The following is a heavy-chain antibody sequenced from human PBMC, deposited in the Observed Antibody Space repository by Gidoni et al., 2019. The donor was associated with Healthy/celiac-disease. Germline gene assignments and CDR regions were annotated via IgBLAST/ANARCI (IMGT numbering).Heavy chain of an antibody. J-gene: IGHJ4*02. CDR2: IIPIFGTA. Sequence: VQRVQSGVEVKKPGSSVKVSCKGSGGTFSSYGISWVRQAPGQGLEWLGGIIPIFGTANYAQKFQGRVTITADKSTSTAYMELSSLRSEDTAVYYCAIFSKLRDSSSWYEYWGQGTLVTVSS. V-gene: IGHV1-69*06. CDR1: GGTFSSYG. D-gene: IGHD6-13*01. CDR3: AIFSKLRDSSSWYEY.